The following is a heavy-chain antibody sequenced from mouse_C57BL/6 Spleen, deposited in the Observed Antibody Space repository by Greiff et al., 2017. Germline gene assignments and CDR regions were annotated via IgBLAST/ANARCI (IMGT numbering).Heavy chain of an antibody. D-gene: IGHD1-1*01. J-gene: IGHJ2*01. V-gene: IGHV1-82*01. CDR3: ARGTVGY. CDR2: IYPGDGDT. CDR1: GYAFSSSW. Sequence: VKLMESGPELVKPGASVKISCKASGYAFSSSWMNWVKQRPGKGLEWIGRIYPGDGDTNYNGKFKGKATLTADKSSSTAYMQLSSLTSEDSAVYFCARGTVGYWGQGTTLTVSS.